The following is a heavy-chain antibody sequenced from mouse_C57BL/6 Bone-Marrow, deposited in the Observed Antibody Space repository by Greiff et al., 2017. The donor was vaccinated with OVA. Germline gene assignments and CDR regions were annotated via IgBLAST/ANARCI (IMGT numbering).Heavy chain of an antibody. V-gene: IGHV5-6*01. D-gene: IGHD2-4*01. CDR1: GFTFSSYG. CDR3: ARHGITTHYYFDY. CDR2: ISSGGSYT. Sequence: DVQLVESGGDLVKPGGSLKLSCAASGFTFSSYGMSWVRQTPDKRLEWVATISSGGSYTYYPDSVKGRFTISRDNAKNTLYLQMSSLKSEDTAMYYCARHGITTHYYFDYWGQGTTLTVSS. J-gene: IGHJ2*01.